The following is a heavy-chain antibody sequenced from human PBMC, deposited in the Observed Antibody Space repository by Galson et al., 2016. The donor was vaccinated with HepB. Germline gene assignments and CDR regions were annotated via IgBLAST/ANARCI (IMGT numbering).Heavy chain of an antibody. J-gene: IGHJ6*02. CDR3: ARDSPWGYGMDV. D-gene: IGHD3-16*01. V-gene: IGHV4-4*02. CDR2: IYVTASGTV. Sequence: SETLSLTCAVSGDSISSSNWWTWVRQPPGTGLEWIGEIYVTASGTVNYNPSLKSRVTMSVDTSKKQFSLKVTSVTAADTAVYYCARDSPWGYGMDVWGQGTTVTASS. CDR1: GDSISSSNW.